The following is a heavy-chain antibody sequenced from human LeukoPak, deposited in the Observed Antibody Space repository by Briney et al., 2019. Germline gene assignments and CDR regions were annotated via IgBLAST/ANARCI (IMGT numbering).Heavy chain of an antibody. Sequence: PGGSLRLSCAASGFTFSNAWMSWVRQAPGKGLEWVGRIKSKTDGETTDYAAPVKGRFTISRDDSKNTLYLQMNSLKTEDTAVYYCTTKFLPRSWGQGTLVTVSS. CDR1: GFTFSNAW. CDR3: TTKFLPRS. J-gene: IGHJ4*02. D-gene: IGHD2-15*01. V-gene: IGHV3-15*01. CDR2: IKSKTDGETT.